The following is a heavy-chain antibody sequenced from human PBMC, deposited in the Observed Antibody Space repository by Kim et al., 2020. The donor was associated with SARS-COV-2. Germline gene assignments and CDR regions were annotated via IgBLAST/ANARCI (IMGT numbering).Heavy chain of an antibody. CDR3: ARGSIVATRILGNWFDP. J-gene: IGHJ5*02. D-gene: IGHD5-12*01. V-gene: IGHV4-59*01. CDR1: GGSISSYY. Sequence: SETLSLTCTVSGGSISSYYWSWIRQPPGKGLEWIGYIYYSGSTNYNPSLKSRVTISVDTSKNQFSLKLSSVTAADTAVYYCARGSIVATRILGNWFDPWGQGTLVTVSS. CDR2: IYYSGST.